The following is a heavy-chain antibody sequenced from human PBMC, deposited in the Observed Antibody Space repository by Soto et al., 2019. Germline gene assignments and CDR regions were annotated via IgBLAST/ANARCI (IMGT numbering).Heavy chain of an antibody. CDR2: ISAYNGNT. Sequence: ASVKVSCKASGYTSTSYGISWVRQAPGQGLEWMGWISAYNGNTNYAQKLQGRVTMTTDTSTSTAYMELRSLRSDDTAVYYCARDSYGSAAYYYYYMDVWGKGTTVTVSS. J-gene: IGHJ6*03. V-gene: IGHV1-18*01. CDR1: GYTSTSYG. CDR3: ARDSYGSAAYYYYYMDV. D-gene: IGHD3-10*01.